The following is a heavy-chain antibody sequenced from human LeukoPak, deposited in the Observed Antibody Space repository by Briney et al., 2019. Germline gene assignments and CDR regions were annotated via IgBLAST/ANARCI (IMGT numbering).Heavy chain of an antibody. J-gene: IGHJ5*02. V-gene: IGHV3-23*01. D-gene: IGHD2-2*03. Sequence: GGSLRLSCAASGFTFSSYAMSWVRQAPGKGLEWVSAISGSGGSTYYADSVKGRFTISRDNSKNTLYLQMNSLRAEDTAVYYCARGARYFPGYCSSTSCYPPHNWFDPWGQGTLVTVSS. CDR2: ISGSGGST. CDR3: ARGARYFPGYCSSTSCYPPHNWFDP. CDR1: GFTFSSYA.